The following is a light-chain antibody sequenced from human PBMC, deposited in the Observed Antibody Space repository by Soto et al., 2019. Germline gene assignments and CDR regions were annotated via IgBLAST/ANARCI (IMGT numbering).Light chain of an antibody. Sequence: DILLTQSPDTLSLSPGERATLSCRAAQSVGTRLAWYQHKTGQAPRLLISGASSRATGIPDRFTGSGSETSFTLTISRLEPEDFALYYCQHYQSGHPITFGQGTRLEIK. CDR3: QHYQSGHPIT. J-gene: IGKJ5*01. CDR1: QSVGTR. V-gene: IGKV3-20*01. CDR2: GAS.